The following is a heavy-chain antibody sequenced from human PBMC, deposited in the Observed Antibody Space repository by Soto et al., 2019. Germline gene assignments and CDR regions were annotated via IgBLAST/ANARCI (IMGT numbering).Heavy chain of an antibody. CDR3: ARRDSGGFYRFFDS. J-gene: IGHJ4*02. CDR2: TGSGTGPG. Sequence: QVQLVQSGTEVKKPGSSVKVSCKASGGSLSTNPISWVRQAPGQGLEWMGGTGSGTGPGNHAQKFQGRLTGTADKTTRTVYMELTKPSSEDTAVYYCARRDSGGFYRFFDSWGQGTLVTVSS. CDR1: GGSLSTNP. D-gene: IGHD2-15*01. V-gene: IGHV1-69*06.